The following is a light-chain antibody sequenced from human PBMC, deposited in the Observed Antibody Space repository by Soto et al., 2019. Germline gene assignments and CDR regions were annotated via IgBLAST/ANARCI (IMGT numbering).Light chain of an antibody. V-gene: IGKV3-15*01. J-gene: IGKJ2*01. Sequence: EILMTQSPATLSVSPGERVTLSCSATQSISISLAWYQQKPGQTPRLIIHDASVRATGIPARFSGSGSGTEFTITISSLQSADFGVYYCQQYNHWPRYTFGQGTKLEIK. CDR1: QSISIS. CDR2: DAS. CDR3: QQYNHWPRYT.